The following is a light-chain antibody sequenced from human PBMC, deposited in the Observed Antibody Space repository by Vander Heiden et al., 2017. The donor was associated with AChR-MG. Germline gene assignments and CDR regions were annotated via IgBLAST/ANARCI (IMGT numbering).Light chain of an antibody. J-gene: IGKJ3*01. Sequence: ETVLTQSPGTLSLSPGERAALSCRASESVRTSYLAWYQHKPGRAPRLLIYETSSRATGIPDRFSSHGSGTDFTLIISRLEPEDFAVYYCQQYGPSPLFTFGPGTTVDL. V-gene: IGKV3-20*01. CDR2: ETS. CDR1: ESVRTSY. CDR3: QQYGPSPLFT.